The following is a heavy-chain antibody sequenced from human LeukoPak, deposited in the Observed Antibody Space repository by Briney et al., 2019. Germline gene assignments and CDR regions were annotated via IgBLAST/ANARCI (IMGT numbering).Heavy chain of an antibody. Sequence: GGSLRLSCAASGFTFSGFAMHWVRQAPGKGLEWVAVISYDGTNKYYADSVKGRFTISRDNSKNTLYLQMNSLRAEDTAVYYCARDGGYDFWSGYYQDYWGQGTLVTVSS. CDR2: ISYDGTNK. V-gene: IGHV3-30*04. J-gene: IGHJ4*02. CDR3: ARDGGYDFWSGYYQDY. CDR1: GFTFSGFA. D-gene: IGHD3-3*01.